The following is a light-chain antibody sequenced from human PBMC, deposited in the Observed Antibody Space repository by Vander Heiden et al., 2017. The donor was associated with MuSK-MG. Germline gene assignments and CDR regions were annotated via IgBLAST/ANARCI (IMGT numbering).Light chain of an antibody. CDR1: KLGDKY. J-gene: IGLJ2*01. CDR3: QAWDSSTVV. V-gene: IGLV3-1*01. CDR2: QDS. Sequence: SSELTQPPSVSVSPGQTASITCSGDKLGDKYACWYQQKPGQYLVLVIYQDSKRPSGIPERFSGSNSGNTATLTISGTQAMDEADYYCQAWDSSTVVFGGGTKLTVL.